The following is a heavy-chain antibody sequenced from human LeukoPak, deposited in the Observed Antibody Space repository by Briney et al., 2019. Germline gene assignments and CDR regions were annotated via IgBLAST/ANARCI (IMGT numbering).Heavy chain of an antibody. CDR1: GFTFGSYS. CDR3: ASSRIFGNAMDV. Sequence: PGGSLRLSCAASGFTFGSYSMNWVRQAPGKGLEWVSSISSSSSYIYYADSVKGRFTISRDNPKNRVDLQVNSLRAEDTAVYYCASSRIFGNAMDVWGQGTTVTVSS. CDR2: ISSSSSYI. D-gene: IGHD3-3*01. J-gene: IGHJ6*02. V-gene: IGHV3-21*04.